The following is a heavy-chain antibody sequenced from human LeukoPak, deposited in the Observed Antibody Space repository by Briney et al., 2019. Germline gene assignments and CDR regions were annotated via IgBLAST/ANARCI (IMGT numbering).Heavy chain of an antibody. D-gene: IGHD1-7*01. CDR1: GFTFSSYA. CDR2: ISGNGGST. CDR3: AKDRNNWNYGAFDY. Sequence: GGSLRLSCAASGFTFSSYAMSWVRQAPGKGLEWVSAISGNGGSTYYADSVKGRFTISRDNSKNTLYLQMNSLRAEDTAVYYCAKDRNNWNYGAFDYWGQGTLVTVSS. V-gene: IGHV3-23*01. J-gene: IGHJ4*02.